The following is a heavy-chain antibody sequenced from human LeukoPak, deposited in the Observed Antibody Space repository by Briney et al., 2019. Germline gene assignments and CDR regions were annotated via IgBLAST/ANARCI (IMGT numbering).Heavy chain of an antibody. CDR3: ARVPTTEYSNWEYYFDY. CDR1: GFTFSCYA. CDR2: ISYDGSNK. V-gene: IGHV3-30-3*01. Sequence: GGSLRLSCAASGFTFSCYAMHWVRQVPGKGLEWVAVISYDGSNKYYADSVKGRFTISRDNSKNTLYLQMNSLRAEDTAVYYCARVPTTEYSNWEYYFDYWGQGTLVTVSS. D-gene: IGHD7-27*01. J-gene: IGHJ4*02.